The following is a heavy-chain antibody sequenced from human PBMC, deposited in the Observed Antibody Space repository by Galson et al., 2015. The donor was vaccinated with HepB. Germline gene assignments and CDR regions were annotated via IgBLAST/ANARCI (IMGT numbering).Heavy chain of an antibody. J-gene: IGHJ4*02. D-gene: IGHD3/OR15-3a*01. CDR2: ISDDGSNK. V-gene: IGHV3-30*04. CDR3: AKVDWGLAGHYYFDY. Sequence: SLRLSCAASGFTFSSYAMHGVRQAPGKGLEWVAVISDDGSNKYYADSVKGRFTISRDNSKNTLYLQMNSLRAEDTAVYYCAKVDWGLAGHYYFDYWGQGTLITVSS. CDR1: GFTFSSYA.